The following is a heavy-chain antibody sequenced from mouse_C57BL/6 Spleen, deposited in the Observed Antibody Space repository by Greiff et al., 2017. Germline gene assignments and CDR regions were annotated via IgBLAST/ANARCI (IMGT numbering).Heavy chain of an antibody. V-gene: IGHV5-17*01. CDR3: ARDYLYAMDY. Sequence: DVKLVESGGGLVKPGGSLKLSCAASGFTFRDYGMHWVRQAPEKGLELVAYISSGSSTIYYADTVNGRFTISRDNAKNTLFLQMTSLRSEDTAMYYCARDYLYAMDYWGQGTSVTVSS. CDR2: ISSGSSTI. CDR1: GFTFRDYG. D-gene: IGHD1-1*02. J-gene: IGHJ4*01.